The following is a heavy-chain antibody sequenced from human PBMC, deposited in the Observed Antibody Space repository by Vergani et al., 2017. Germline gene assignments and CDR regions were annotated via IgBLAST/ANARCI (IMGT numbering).Heavy chain of an antibody. CDR3: ARDLLLWFGELLYGMDV. Sequence: EVQLVESGGGLVKPGGSLRLSCAASGFTFSSYSMNWVRQAPGKGLEWVSYISSSSSTIYYADSVKGRFTISRDNAKNSLYLQMNSLRAEDTAVYYCARDLLLWFGELLYGMDVWGQGTTVTVSS. V-gene: IGHV3-48*04. CDR1: GFTFSSYS. J-gene: IGHJ6*02. CDR2: ISSSSSTI. D-gene: IGHD3-10*01.